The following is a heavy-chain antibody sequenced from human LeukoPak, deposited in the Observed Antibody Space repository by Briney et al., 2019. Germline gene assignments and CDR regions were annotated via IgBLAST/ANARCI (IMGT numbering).Heavy chain of an antibody. CDR3: ARGRAVIVPAYYFDY. Sequence: GRSLRLSCAASGFTFSSYGMHWVRQAPGKGLEWVAVIWYDGSNKYYADSVKGRFTISRDNAKNSLYLQMNSLRAEDTAVYYCARGRAVIVPAYYFDYWGQGTLVTVSS. J-gene: IGHJ4*02. CDR2: IWYDGSNK. CDR1: GFTFSSYG. V-gene: IGHV3-33*01. D-gene: IGHD2-2*01.